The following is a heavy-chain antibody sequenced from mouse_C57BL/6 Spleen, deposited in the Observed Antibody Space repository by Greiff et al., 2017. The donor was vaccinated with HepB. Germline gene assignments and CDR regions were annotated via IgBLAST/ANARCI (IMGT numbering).Heavy chain of an antibody. D-gene: IGHD1-1*01. V-gene: IGHV2-9-1*01. CDR1: GFSLTSYA. Sequence: VKLMESGPGLVAPSGFSLTSYAISWVRQPPGKGLEWLGVIWTGGGTNYNSALKSRLSISKDNSKSQVFLKMNSLQTDDTARYYCARNGYYYGSSLYYAMDYWGEGTSVTVSS. J-gene: IGHJ4*01. CDR3: ARNGYYYGSSLYYAMDY. CDR2: IWTGGGT.